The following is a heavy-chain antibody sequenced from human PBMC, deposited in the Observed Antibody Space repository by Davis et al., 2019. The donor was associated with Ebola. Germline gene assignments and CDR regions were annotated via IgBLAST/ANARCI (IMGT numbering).Heavy chain of an antibody. J-gene: IGHJ4*02. CDR2: ISYDGSNK. CDR1: GFTFSSYA. V-gene: IGHV3-30-3*01. CDR3: TRRGCSSTSCSITPMDY. D-gene: IGHD2-2*01. Sequence: GESLKISCAASGFTFSSYAMHWVRQAPGKGLEWVAVISYDGSNKYYADSVKGRFTISGDNAKNSLYLQMNSLRAEDTAVYYCTRRGCSSTSCSITPMDYWGQGTLVTVSS.